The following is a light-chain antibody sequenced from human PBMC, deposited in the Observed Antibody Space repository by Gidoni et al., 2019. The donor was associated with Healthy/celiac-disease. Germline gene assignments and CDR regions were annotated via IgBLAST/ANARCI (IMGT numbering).Light chain of an antibody. J-gene: IGKJ2*01. CDR3: MQALQTPRT. CDR2: LGS. V-gene: IGKV2-28*01. Sequence: DIVMPQLPLSLPVTPGGPAPISCRSSQSLLHSNGYNYLDWYLPKPGQSPQLLIYLGSNRASGVPDRFSGSGSGTDFTLKISRVEAEDVGVYYCMQALQTPRTFGQGTKLEIK. CDR1: QSLLHSNGYNY.